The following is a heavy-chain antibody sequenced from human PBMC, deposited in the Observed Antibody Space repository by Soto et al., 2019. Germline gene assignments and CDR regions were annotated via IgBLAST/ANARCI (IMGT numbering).Heavy chain of an antibody. CDR1: GYTFTTYA. V-gene: IGHV1-3*05. CDR3: VAVDYGYY. Sequence: QVQLVQSGAEEKKPGASVKVSCKASGYTFTTYAMHWVRQAPGQRLEWMGWVGGDNGNTRYSQKFQGRLTMTRDTSASTAYMELSSLGSEDTAVYYCVAVDYGYYWGQGTLVSVSS. J-gene: IGHJ4*02. CDR2: VGGDNGNT. D-gene: IGHD4-17*01.